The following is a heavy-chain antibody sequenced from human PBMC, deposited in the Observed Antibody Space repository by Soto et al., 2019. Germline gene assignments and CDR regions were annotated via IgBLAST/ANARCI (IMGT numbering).Heavy chain of an antibody. CDR1: GGTFSSYA. V-gene: IGHV1-69*13. J-gene: IGHJ6*02. CDR2: IIPIFGTA. D-gene: IGHD4-17*01. CDR3: ARDDVVTTVTSYYYYGMDV. Sequence: SVKVSCKASGGTFSSYAISWVRQAPGQGLEWMGGIIPIFGTANYAQKSQGRVTITADESTSTAYMELSSLRSEDTAVYYCARDDVVTTVTSYYYYGMDVWGQGTTVTVSS.